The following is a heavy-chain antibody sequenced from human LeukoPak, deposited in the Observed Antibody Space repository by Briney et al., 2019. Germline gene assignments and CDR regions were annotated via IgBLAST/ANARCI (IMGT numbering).Heavy chain of an antibody. CDR1: VGTFSSYA. V-gene: IGHV1-69*13. J-gene: IGHJ6*02. Sequence: SVKVSCKASVGTFSSYAISWVRQAPGQGLEWMGGIIPIFGTANYAQKFQGRVTITADESTSTAYMELSSLRSEDTAVYYCAASDRGSSGWYDDYYYGMDVWGQGTTVTVSS. CDR3: AASDRGSSGWYDDYYYGMDV. D-gene: IGHD6-19*01. CDR2: IIPIFGTA.